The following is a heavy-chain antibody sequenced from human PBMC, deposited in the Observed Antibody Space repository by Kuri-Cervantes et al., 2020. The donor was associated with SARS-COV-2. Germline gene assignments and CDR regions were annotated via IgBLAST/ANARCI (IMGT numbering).Heavy chain of an antibody. CDR3: ARVMGGSSSIYYYYYMDV. CDR2: IYYSGST. V-gene: IGHV4-39*07. CDR1: GGSISSSSYY. J-gene: IGHJ6*03. Sequence: SETLSLTCTVSGGSISSSSYYWGWIRQPPGKGLEWIGSIYYSGSTYYNPSLKSRVTISVDTSKNQFSLKLSSVTAADTAAYYCARVMGGSSSIYYYYYMDVWGKGTTVTVSS. D-gene: IGHD6-6*01.